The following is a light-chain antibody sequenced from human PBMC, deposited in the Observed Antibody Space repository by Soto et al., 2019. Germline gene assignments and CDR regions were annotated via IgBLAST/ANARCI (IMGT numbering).Light chain of an antibody. CDR2: LGS. J-gene: IGKJ1*01. CDR3: MQALQTPRT. Sequence: DIVMTQSPLSLPVTPGEPASISCRSSQSLLHSNGYNYLDWYLQKPGQSPQLLIYLGSNRASGVADRFSGSGSGTDFTLKISRVEAEDVGVYHGMQALQTPRTFGQGTKVEIK. CDR1: QSLLHSNGYNY. V-gene: IGKV2-28*01.